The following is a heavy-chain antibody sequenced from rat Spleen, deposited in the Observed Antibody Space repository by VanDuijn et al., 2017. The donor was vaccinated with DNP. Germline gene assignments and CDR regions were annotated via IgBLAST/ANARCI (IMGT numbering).Heavy chain of an antibody. J-gene: IGHJ2*01. CDR2: ISSGGST. D-gene: IGHD5-1*01. CDR1: GLSLTSNG. CDR3: ARLGTGSPY. Sequence: QVQLKESGPGLVQPSQTLSLTCTVSGLSLTSNGVSWVRQPPGKGLEWIAAISSGGSTYYNSALKSRLSISRDTSKSQVFLKMNSLQTEDTATYYCARLGTGSPYWGQGVMVTVSS. V-gene: IGHV2-6*01.